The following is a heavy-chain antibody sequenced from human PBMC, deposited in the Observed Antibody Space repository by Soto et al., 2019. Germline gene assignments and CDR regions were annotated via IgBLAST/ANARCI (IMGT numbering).Heavy chain of an antibody. CDR1: GGSISSSSYY. CDR2: IYYSGST. Sequence: QLQLQESGPGLVKPSETLSLTCTVSGGSISSSSYYWGWIRQPPGKGLEWIGSIYYSGSTYYNPARMIPPAISVAPSKHQFSLKSTSETAATTVVYYCAIPSVSYLDSFDFWGQGTLVTVSS. V-gene: IGHV4-39*01. CDR3: AIPSVSYLDSFDF. D-gene: IGHD1-26*01. J-gene: IGHJ4*02.